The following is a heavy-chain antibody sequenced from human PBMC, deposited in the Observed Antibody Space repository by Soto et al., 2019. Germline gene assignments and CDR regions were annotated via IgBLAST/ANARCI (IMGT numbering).Heavy chain of an antibody. CDR3: ARRPYYYDSSGYYYVSAVDY. Sequence: GESLKISCKGSGYSFTSYWISWVRQMPGKGLEWMGRIDPSDSYTNYSPSFQGHVTISADKPISTAYLQWISLKASDTAMYYCARRPYYYDSSGYYYVSAVDYWGQGSLVTV. CDR1: GYSFTSYW. CDR2: IDPSDSYT. J-gene: IGHJ4*02. V-gene: IGHV5-10-1*01. D-gene: IGHD3-22*01.